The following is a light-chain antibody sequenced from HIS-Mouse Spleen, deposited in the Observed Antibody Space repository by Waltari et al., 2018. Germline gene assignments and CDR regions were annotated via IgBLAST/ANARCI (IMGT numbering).Light chain of an antibody. Sequence: DIVMTQSPDSLAVSLGERATINRKSSQSVLYSSNNKNYLAWYQQKPGQPPKLLIYWASTRQSGVPDRFSGSGSGTDFTLTISSLQAEDVAVYYCQQYYSTLGTFGQGTKVEIK. CDR1: QSVLYSSNNKNY. CDR2: WAS. V-gene: IGKV4-1*01. J-gene: IGKJ1*01. CDR3: QQYYSTLGT.